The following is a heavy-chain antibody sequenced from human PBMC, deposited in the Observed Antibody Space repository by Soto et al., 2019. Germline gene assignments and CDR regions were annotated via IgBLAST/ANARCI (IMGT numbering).Heavy chain of an antibody. CDR2: ISYDGSNK. CDR3: ARERGVFAVDYYYGMAV. J-gene: IGHJ6*02. D-gene: IGHD6-19*01. CDR1: GFTFSSYA. Sequence: QVQLVESGGDVVQPARSLSRSCAASGFTFSSYAMHWVRQAPGKGLEWVAVISYDGSNKYSADSVKGRFTISRDNSKNTLYLQMHSLRAVDTAVYYCARERGVFAVDYYYGMAVWGQVTTVTVSS. V-gene: IGHV3-30-3*01.